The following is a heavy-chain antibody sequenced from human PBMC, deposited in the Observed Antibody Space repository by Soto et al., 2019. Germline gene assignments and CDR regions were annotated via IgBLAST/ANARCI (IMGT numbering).Heavy chain of an antibody. CDR2: IWYDGSNK. Sequence: HPGGSLRLSCAASGFTFSSYGMHWVRQAPGKGLEWVAVIWYDGSNKYYADSVKGRFTISRDNSKNTLYLQMNSLRAEDTAVYYCARGTWLVPFDYWGQGTLVTVSS. CDR3: ARGTWLVPFDY. D-gene: IGHD6-19*01. CDR1: GFTFSSYG. V-gene: IGHV3-33*01. J-gene: IGHJ4*02.